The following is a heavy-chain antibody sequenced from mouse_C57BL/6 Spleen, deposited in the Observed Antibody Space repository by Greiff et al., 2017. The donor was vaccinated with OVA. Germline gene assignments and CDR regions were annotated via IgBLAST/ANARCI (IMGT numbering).Heavy chain of an antibody. CDR1: GFTFSDYY. D-gene: IGHD2-5*01. Sequence: EVQLVESGGGLVQPGGSLKLSCAASGFTFSDYYMYWVRQTPEKRLEWVAYISNGGGSTYYPDTVKGRFTISRDNAKNTLYLQMSRLKSEDTAMYYCARQAYYSNYLDYWGQGTTLTVSS. V-gene: IGHV5-12*01. CDR2: ISNGGGST. J-gene: IGHJ2*01. CDR3: ARQAYYSNYLDY.